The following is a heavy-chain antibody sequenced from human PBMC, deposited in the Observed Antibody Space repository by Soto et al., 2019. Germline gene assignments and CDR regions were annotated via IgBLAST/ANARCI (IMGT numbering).Heavy chain of an antibody. D-gene: IGHD3-9*01. V-gene: IGHV1-69*02. J-gene: IGHJ4*02. CDR2: IIPILGIA. CDR3: ARGIDAYDILTGYTFDY. Sequence: SVKVSCKASGGTFSSYTISWVRQAPGQGLEWMGRIIPILGIANYAQKFQGRVTITADKSTSTAYMELSSLRSEDTAVYYCARGIDAYDILTGYTFDYWGQGTLVTVSS. CDR1: GGTFSSYT.